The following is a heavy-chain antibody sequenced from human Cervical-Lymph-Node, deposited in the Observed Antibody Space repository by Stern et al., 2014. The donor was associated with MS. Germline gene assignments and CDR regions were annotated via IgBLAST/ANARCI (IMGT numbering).Heavy chain of an antibody. CDR2: IYSGGSA. J-gene: IGHJ2*01. Sequence: MQLVESGPGLVKPSQTLSLTCTVSGGSINSGSSYWSWIRQPAEKGLEWMGLIYSGGSAPYNPSLKSRVPMSVDTSKNHFSLKLGSVTAADTAVYFCARDGWYFDLWGRGTLVIVSS. CDR1: GGSINSGSSY. CDR3: ARDGWYFDL. V-gene: IGHV4-61*02.